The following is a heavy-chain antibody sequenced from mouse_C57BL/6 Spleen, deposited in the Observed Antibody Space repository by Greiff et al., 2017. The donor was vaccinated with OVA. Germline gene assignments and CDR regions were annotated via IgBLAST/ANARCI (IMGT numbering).Heavy chain of an antibody. Sequence: VQRVESGAELVKPGASVKISCKASGYAFSSYWMNWVKQRPGKGLEWIGQIYPGDGDTNYNGKFKGKATLTADKSSSTAYMQLSSLTSEDSAVYFCARSSAFAYWGQGTLVTVSA. D-gene: IGHD3-1*01. CDR2: IYPGDGDT. CDR1: GYAFSSYW. CDR3: ARSSAFAY. V-gene: IGHV1-80*01. J-gene: IGHJ3*01.